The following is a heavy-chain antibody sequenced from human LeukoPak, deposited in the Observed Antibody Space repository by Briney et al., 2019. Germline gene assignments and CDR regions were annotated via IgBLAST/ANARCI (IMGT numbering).Heavy chain of an antibody. D-gene: IGHD3-16*02. Sequence: ASVKVSCKASGYTFNTYYINWVRQAPGQGLEWMGWISAYNGKTNYVQHLQDRVTMTADTSTGTAYMELRSLRLDDTAVYYCARSYVWGSYRKDPLDLWGQGTMVTVSS. CDR1: GYTFNTYY. V-gene: IGHV1-18*01. CDR3: ARSYVWGSYRKDPLDL. CDR2: ISAYNGKT. J-gene: IGHJ3*01.